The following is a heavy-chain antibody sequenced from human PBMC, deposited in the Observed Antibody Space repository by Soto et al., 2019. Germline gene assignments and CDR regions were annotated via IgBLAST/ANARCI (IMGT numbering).Heavy chain of an antibody. V-gene: IGHV4-31*03. D-gene: IGHD1-26*01. Sequence: SETLSLTRTVSGGSISSGGYYWSWIRQHPGKGLEWIGYIYYSGSTYYNPSLKSRVTISVDTSKNQFSLKLSSVTAADTAVYYCARDPMYSGSYRWFDPWGQGTLVTVSS. CDR3: ARDPMYSGSYRWFDP. CDR2: IYYSGST. CDR1: GGSISSGGYY. J-gene: IGHJ5*02.